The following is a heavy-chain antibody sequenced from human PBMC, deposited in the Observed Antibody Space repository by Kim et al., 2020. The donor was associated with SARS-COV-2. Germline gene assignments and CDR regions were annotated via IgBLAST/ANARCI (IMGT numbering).Heavy chain of an antibody. CDR2: GNT. V-gene: IGHV1-8*01. J-gene: IGHJ5*01. Sequence: GNTGFAQKFQGRLTMTSNTSISTAYMELSSLRSEDTAVYFCARGANWFRCWGQGTLVTVSS. CDR3: ARGANWFRC.